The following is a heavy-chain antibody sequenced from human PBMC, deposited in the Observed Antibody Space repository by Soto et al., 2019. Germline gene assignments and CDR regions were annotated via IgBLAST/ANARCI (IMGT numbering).Heavy chain of an antibody. J-gene: IGHJ4*02. Sequence: QITLKESGPTLVKPTQTLTLTCTFSGFSLSTSGVGVGCLRQPPEKALEWLALIYWNDDNLYSPSLKSRLTITKYTSKYQVGLTMTDMDSVYTATYYCAHRVDMATTLFFDDWCPGTLVTFSS. V-gene: IGHV2-5*01. CDR3: AHRVDMATTLFFDD. D-gene: IGHD5-12*01. CDR2: IYWNDDN. CDR1: GFSLSTSGVG.